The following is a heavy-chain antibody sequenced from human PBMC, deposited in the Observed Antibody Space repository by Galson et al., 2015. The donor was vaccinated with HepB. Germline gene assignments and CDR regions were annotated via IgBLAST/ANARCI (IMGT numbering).Heavy chain of an antibody. V-gene: IGHV4-59*01. CDR2: IYYSGTT. Sequence: TLSLTCTVSGGSINNYYWSWIRQPPGKGLEWIGYIYYSGTTNYNPSFQSRVTISVDTSKNQLSLELRSVTTADTAVYYCARDSRPHTGISSYYFDYWGQGTLVTVSS. J-gene: IGHJ4*02. D-gene: IGHD1-14*01. CDR1: GGSINNYY. CDR3: ARDSRPHTGISSYYFDY.